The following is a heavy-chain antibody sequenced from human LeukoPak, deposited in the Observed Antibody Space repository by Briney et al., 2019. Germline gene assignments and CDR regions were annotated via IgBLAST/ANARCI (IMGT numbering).Heavy chain of an antibody. Sequence: SETLSLTCTVSGGSISSGDFYWSWIRQPPGKGLEWIGYIYYSGSTYYNPSLKSRVTISVDTSKNQFSLRLSSVTAADTAVYYCAASPLYYDSSGYNFDYWGQGTLVTVSS. CDR2: IYYSGST. CDR3: AASPLYYDSSGYNFDY. V-gene: IGHV4-30-4*01. D-gene: IGHD3-22*01. CDR1: GGSISSGDFY. J-gene: IGHJ4*02.